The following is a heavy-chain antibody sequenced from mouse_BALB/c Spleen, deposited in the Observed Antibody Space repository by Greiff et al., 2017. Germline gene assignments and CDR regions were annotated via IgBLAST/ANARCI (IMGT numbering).Heavy chain of an antibody. V-gene: IGHV5-4*02. Sequence: EVKVVESGGGLVKPGGSLKLSCAASGFTFSDYYMYWVRQTPEKRLEWVATISDGGSYTYYPDSVKGRFTISRDNAKNNLYLQMSSLKSEDTAMYYCAREGVRDAMDYWGQGTSVTVSS. CDR2: ISDGGSYT. CDR1: GFTFSDYY. D-gene: IGHD2-14*01. J-gene: IGHJ4*01. CDR3: AREGVRDAMDY.